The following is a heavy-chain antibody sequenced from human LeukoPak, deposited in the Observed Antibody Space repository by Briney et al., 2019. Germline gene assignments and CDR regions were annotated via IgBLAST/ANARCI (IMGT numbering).Heavy chain of an antibody. V-gene: IGHV3-43D*04. J-gene: IGHJ6*02. Sequence: GGSLRLSCAASGFTFDDYAMHWVRQAPGKGLEWASYISWDGDKTDYADSVKGRFTISRDNAKNSLYLQMNSLRDEDTAVYYCARDSQILDCSGGSCYYYYYGMDVWGQGTTVTVSS. CDR1: GFTFDDYA. CDR3: ARDSQILDCSGGSCYYYYYGMDV. CDR2: ISWDGDKT. D-gene: IGHD2-15*01.